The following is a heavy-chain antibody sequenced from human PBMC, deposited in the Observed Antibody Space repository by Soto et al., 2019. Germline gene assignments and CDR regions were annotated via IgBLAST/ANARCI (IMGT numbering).Heavy chain of an antibody. D-gene: IGHD6-25*01. Sequence: QVQLVESGGGVVRPGRSLRRSCAASGFDFSAHGMHWVRQAPGKGLEWVAVISYDGRNKDYADSGKGRFTISRDNSRNTVYLQMNSLRADDTAVYFCAKDSAYSSGGFDHWGQGILVTVSS. CDR3: AKDSAYSSGGFDH. V-gene: IGHV3-30*18. CDR1: GFDFSAHG. CDR2: ISYDGRNK. J-gene: IGHJ4*02.